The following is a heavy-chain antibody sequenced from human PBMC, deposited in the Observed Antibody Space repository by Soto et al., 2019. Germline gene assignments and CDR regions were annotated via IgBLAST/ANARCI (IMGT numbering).Heavy chain of an antibody. Sequence: QVQLVQSGAEVKKPGSSVKVSCKASGGTFNSYAISWVRQAPGQGLEWMGGIIPIFGTANHAQKCQGRVTITADESTSTAYMELSSLRSEDTAMYYCARVPIVLMVYAISYYYGMDVWGQGTTVTVSS. CDR3: ARVPIVLMVYAISYYYGMDV. CDR1: GGTFNSYA. V-gene: IGHV1-69*12. CDR2: IIPIFGTA. J-gene: IGHJ6*02. D-gene: IGHD2-8*01.